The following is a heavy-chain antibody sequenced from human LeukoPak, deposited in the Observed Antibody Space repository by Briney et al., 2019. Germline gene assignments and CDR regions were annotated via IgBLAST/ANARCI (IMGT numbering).Heavy chain of an antibody. J-gene: IGHJ4*02. CDR1: GGSISSYY. V-gene: IGHV4-34*01. CDR3: ARGRYDFWSGYTYYFDY. D-gene: IGHD3-3*01. Sequence: PSETLSLTCTVSGGSISSYYWSWIRQPPGKGLEWIGEINHSGSTNYNPSLKSRVTISVDTSKNQFSLKLSSVTAADTAVYYCARGRYDFWSGYTYYFDYWGQGTLVTVSS. CDR2: INHSGST.